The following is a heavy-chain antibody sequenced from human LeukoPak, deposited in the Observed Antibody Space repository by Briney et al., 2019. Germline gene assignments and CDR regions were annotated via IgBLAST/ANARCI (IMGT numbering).Heavy chain of an antibody. CDR1: GYTFTGYY. Sequence: ASVKVSCKASGYTFTGYYVHWVRQAPGQGLEWMGWINPNSGGTNYAQKFQGWVTMTRDTSISTAYMELSRLRSDDTAVYYCARGAIAVAGPPDYWGQGTLVTVSS. V-gene: IGHV1-2*04. CDR2: INPNSGGT. D-gene: IGHD6-19*01. J-gene: IGHJ4*02. CDR3: ARGAIAVAGPPDY.